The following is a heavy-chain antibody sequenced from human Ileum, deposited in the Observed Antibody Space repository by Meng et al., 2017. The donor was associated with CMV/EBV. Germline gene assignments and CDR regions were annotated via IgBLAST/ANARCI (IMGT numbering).Heavy chain of an antibody. V-gene: IGHV1-18*01. CDR1: GYTFSGYG. CDR3: ARDKSDPGREGFAH. Sequence: QVQLVQSGPEMKQPGGPVKVSCKTSGYTFSGYGITWVRQAPGQGREWMGWISGYTGNTHYGQKIQGRATMTTDTSTNTAYMELRSLRSDDTAVYYCARDKSDPGREGFAHWGQGPLVTVAS. CDR2: ISGYTGNT. J-gene: IGHJ4*02.